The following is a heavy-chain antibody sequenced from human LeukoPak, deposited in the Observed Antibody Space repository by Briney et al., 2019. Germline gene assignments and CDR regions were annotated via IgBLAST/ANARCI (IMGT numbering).Heavy chain of an antibody. J-gene: IGHJ5*02. V-gene: IGHV4-34*01. CDR1: GGSFSGYY. CDR3: ASRLRGRGANWFDP. Sequence: PSETLSLTCAVYGGSFSGYYWSWIRQPPGKGLEWIGEINHSGSTNYNPSLKSRVTISVDTSKNQFSLKLSSVTAADTAVYYCASRLRGRGANWFDPWGQGTLVTVSS. CDR2: INHSGST. D-gene: IGHD1-26*01.